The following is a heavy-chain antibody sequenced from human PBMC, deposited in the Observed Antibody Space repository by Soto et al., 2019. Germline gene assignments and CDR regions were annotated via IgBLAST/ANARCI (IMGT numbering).Heavy chain of an antibody. D-gene: IGHD2-2*03. CDR2: MNPDSGNT. CDR1: GYTFTSYD. Sequence: GASLKVSCKASGYTFTSYDINWGRQATGQGLEWMGWMNPDSGNTGYAQKFQGRVTMTRNTSISTAYMELSSLRSEDTAVYYCARGRGGYCSSTSCSHYYGMDVWGQGTTVTVSS. CDR3: ARGRGGYCSSTSCSHYYGMDV. V-gene: IGHV1-8*01. J-gene: IGHJ6*02.